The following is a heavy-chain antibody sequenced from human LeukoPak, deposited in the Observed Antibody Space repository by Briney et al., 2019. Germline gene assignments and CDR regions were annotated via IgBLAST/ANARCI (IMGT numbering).Heavy chain of an antibody. V-gene: IGHV4-38-2*02. CDR1: GYSISSGYY. J-gene: IGHJ1*01. D-gene: IGHD1-26*01. Sequence: SETLSLTCTVSGYSISSGYYWGWIRQPPGKGLEWIGSMYHSGSTYYNPSRKSRVTISVDTSKNQFSLKLSSVTAADTAVYYCARSVGATEYFQHWGQGALVTVPS. CDR3: ARSVGATEYFQH. CDR2: MYHSGST.